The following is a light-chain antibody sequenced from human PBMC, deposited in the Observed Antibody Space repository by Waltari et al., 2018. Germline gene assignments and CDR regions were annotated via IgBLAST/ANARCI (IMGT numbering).Light chain of an antibody. J-gene: IGLJ2*01. CDR2: DVS. CDR3: SSYTSVNTVV. Sequence: QSALTQPASVSGSPGQSIPIPCPGSSSAVGAYHYFSWYQHHPGKAPQLIISDVSDRPSGVSDRFSGSKSGNTASLSISGLRADDEANYYCSSYTSVNTVVFGGGTKVTVL. V-gene: IGLV2-14*03. CDR1: SSAVGAYHY.